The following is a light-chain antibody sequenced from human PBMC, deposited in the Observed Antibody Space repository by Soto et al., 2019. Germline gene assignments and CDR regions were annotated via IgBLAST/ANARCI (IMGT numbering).Light chain of an antibody. Sequence: DIQLTQSPSSLSASVGDRGTITCRASQGIRNDLGWYQQKPGKAPKRLIYAASSLPSGVPSRFSGSGSGTDFTLTISSLQPEDFEAYSCQQNYSATWTFGQGTKVDIK. V-gene: IGKV1-17*01. CDR2: AAS. CDR1: QGIRND. J-gene: IGKJ1*01. CDR3: QQNYSATWT.